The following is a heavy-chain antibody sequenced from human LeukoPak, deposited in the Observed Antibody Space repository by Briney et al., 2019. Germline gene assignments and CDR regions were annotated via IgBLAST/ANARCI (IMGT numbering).Heavy chain of an antibody. CDR1: GGSISSSSYY. CDR2: IYYSGST. Sequence: SETLSLTCTVSGGSISSSSYYWGWIRQPPGKELEWIGSIYYSGSTYYNPSLKSRVTIYVDTSKNQFSLKLSSVTAADTAVYYCARLYDSSGYYFAAHFDYWGQGTLVTVSS. J-gene: IGHJ4*02. V-gene: IGHV4-39*01. D-gene: IGHD3-22*01. CDR3: ARLYDSSGYYFAAHFDY.